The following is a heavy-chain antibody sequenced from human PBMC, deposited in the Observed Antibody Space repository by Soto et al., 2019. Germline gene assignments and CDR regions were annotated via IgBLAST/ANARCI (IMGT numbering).Heavy chain of an antibody. V-gene: IGHV5-51*01. CDR3: ARXAAIAALPNYYYYGMDV. Sequence: PGESLKISCKGSGYSFTIYWIGWVRQMPGKGLEWMGIIYPGDSDTRYSPSFQGQVTISADKSISTAYLQWSSLKASDTAMYYCARXAAIAALPNYYYYGMDVWGQGTTVTVSS. D-gene: IGHD6-6*01. CDR2: IYPGDSDT. CDR1: GYSFTIYW. J-gene: IGHJ6*02.